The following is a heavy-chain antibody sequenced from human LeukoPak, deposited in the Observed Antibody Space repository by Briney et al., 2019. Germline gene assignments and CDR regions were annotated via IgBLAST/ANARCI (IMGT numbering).Heavy chain of an antibody. J-gene: IGHJ4*02. Sequence: GGSLRLSCAASGFTFSDYYMSWIRQAPGKGLEWVSFISSTSSYIKDADSVKGRFTISRDNAKKSLYLQMNSLRAEDTAVYYCARVDSSGFQFVHWGQGSLVTVSS. D-gene: IGHD3-22*01. CDR1: GFTFSDYY. CDR2: ISSTSSYI. CDR3: ARVDSSGFQFVH. V-gene: IGHV3-11*05.